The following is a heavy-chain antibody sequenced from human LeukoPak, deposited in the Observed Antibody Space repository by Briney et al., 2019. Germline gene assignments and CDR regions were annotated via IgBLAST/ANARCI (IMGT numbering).Heavy chain of an antibody. CDR1: GFTFSSYA. Sequence: GGSLRLSCAASGFTFSSYAMSWVRQAPGKGLEWVSAISGSGGSTYYADSVRGRFTISRDNSKNTLYLQMNSLRAEDTAVYYCARDSGWASEAYYYYMDVWGKGTTVTVSS. CDR3: ARDSGWASEAYYYYMDV. D-gene: IGHD1-14*01. CDR2: ISGSGGST. J-gene: IGHJ6*03. V-gene: IGHV3-23*01.